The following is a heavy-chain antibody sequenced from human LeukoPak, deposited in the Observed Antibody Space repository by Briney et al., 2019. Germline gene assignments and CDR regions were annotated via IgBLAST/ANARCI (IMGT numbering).Heavy chain of an antibody. CDR2: ITSSSSYI. Sequence: GGSLRLSCAASGLTFSSYNMNWVRQAPGKGLEWVSSITSSSSYIYYADSVKGRFTISRDNAKNSLYLQMDSLRVEDTAEYYCAKEQQLVRSFDYWGQGTLVTVSS. CDR1: GLTFSSYN. J-gene: IGHJ4*02. D-gene: IGHD6-13*01. CDR3: AKEQQLVRSFDY. V-gene: IGHV3-21*06.